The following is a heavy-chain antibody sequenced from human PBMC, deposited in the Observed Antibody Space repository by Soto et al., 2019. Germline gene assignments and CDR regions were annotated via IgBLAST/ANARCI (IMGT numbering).Heavy chain of an antibody. CDR1: GYTFTSYG. V-gene: IGHV1-18*01. J-gene: IGHJ6*02. Sequence: QVQLVQSGAEVKKPGASVKVSCKASGYTFTSYGISWVRQAPGQGLEWMGWISAYNGNTNYAQKLQGRGTMTTDTSTSTAYMELRSLRSDDTAVYYCARVNGKGDSSWYPYYYYYGMDVWGQGTTVTVSS. CDR3: ARVNGKGDSSWYPYYYYYGMDV. CDR2: ISAYNGNT. D-gene: IGHD6-13*01.